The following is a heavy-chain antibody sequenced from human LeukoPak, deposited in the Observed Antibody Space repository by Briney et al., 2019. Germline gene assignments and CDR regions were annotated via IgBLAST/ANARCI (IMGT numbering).Heavy chain of an antibody. CDR3: AREYALPNYAILTGYLSVAFDI. J-gene: IGHJ3*02. V-gene: IGHV1-18*01. Sequence: ASVKVSCKASGYTFTSYGISWVRQAPGQGLEWMGWISAYNGNTNYAQKLQGRVTMTTDTSTSTAYMELRSLRSDDTAVYYCAREYALPNYAILTGYLSVAFDIWGQGTMVTVSS. CDR2: ISAYNGNT. CDR1: GYTFTSYG. D-gene: IGHD3-9*01.